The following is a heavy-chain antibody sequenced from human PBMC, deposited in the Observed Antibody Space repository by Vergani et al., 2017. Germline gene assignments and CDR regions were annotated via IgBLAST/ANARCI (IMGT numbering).Heavy chain of an antibody. Sequence: QVQLVQSGAEVKKPGSSVKVSCKASGGTFSSYDISWVRQAPGQGLEWMGGIIPIFDTTNYAQNFQDRVTITAAESRSTVYMELSSLRSEDTAVYYCAIGVLAATKGPFDCWGRGTLVTVSA. CDR1: GGTFSSYD. J-gene: IGHJ4*02. CDR2: IIPIFDTT. V-gene: IGHV1-69*01. D-gene: IGHD2-15*01. CDR3: AIGVLAATKGPFDC.